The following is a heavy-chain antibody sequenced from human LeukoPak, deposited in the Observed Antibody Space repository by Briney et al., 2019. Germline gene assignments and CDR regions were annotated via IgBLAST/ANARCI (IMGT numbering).Heavy chain of an antibody. J-gene: IGHJ4*02. CDR2: ISTSGSTS. CDR1: GFDFSSNY. V-gene: IGHV3-23*01. Sequence: EGSLRLSCVGSGFDFSSNYMTWVRQAPGKGLEWVSTISTSGSTSYYADSVKGRFIISRDNSRDTLYLQMNSLGLEDTAKYFCTTGLAHYWGQGTMVTVST. CDR3: TTGLAHY.